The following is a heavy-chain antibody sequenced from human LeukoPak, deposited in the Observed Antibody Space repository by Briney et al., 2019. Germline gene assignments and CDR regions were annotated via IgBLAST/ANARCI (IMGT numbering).Heavy chain of an antibody. V-gene: IGHV3-48*03. J-gene: IGHJ4*02. CDR3: ARDLNWETY. CDR2: ISSSGSTI. D-gene: IGHD7-27*01. CDR1: GFTFSSYE. Sequence: GGSLRLSCAASGFTFSSYEMNWVRQAPGRGLEWVSYISSSGSTIYYADSVKGRFTISRDNAKNSLYLQMNSLRAEDTAVYYCARDLNWETYWGQGTLVSVSS.